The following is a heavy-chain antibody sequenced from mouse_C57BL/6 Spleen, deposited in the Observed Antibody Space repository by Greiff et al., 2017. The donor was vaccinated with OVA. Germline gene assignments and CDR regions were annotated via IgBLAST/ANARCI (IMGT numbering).Heavy chain of an antibody. Sequence: QVQLKQPGAELVKPGASVKMSCKASGYTFTSYWITWVKQRPGQGLAWIGDIYPGSGSTNYNEKFKSKATLTVDTSSSTAYMQLSSLTSEDSAVYYCARSVSSPRSFDYWGQGTTLTVSS. D-gene: IGHD1-1*01. CDR3: ARSVSSPRSFDY. CDR1: GYTFTSYW. CDR2: IYPGSGST. J-gene: IGHJ2*01. V-gene: IGHV1-55*01.